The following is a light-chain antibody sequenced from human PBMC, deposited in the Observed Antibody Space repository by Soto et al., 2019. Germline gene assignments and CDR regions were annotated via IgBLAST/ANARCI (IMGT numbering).Light chain of an antibody. J-gene: IGKJ1*01. CDR2: KAS. CDR3: KQYVTAFRS. V-gene: IGKV1-5*03. CDR1: QSISSW. Sequence: DIQMTQSPSTLSASVGDRVTITCRASQSISSWLAWYQQKPGTAPKLLIYKASSLQSGVPSRFSGSGSGTEFNLTISSLQPDDFATYYCKQYVTAFRSFGQGTKVDIK.